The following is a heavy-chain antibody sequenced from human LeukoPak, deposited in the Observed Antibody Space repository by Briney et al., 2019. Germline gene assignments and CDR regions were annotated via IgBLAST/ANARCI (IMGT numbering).Heavy chain of an antibody. J-gene: IGHJ1*01. CDR1: GYTFTSYD. CDR2: MNPNSGNT. D-gene: IGHD3-22*01. CDR3: ARAKDSSGYYSAEYFQH. V-gene: IGHV1-8*01. Sequence: ASVKVSCKASGYTFTSYDINWVRQATGQGLEWMGWMNPNSGNTGNAQKFQGRVTMTRNTSISTAYMELSSLRSEDTAVYYCARAKDSSGYYSAEYFQHWGQGTLVTVSS.